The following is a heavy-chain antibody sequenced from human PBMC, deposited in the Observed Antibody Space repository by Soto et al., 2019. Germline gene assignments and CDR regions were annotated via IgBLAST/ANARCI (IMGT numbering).Heavy chain of an antibody. V-gene: IGHV3-48*02. CDR1: GFTFSSYS. J-gene: IGHJ4*02. CDR3: ARGPLYCSGGSCYSHFDY. CDR2: ISSSSSTI. Sequence: EVQLVESGGGLVQPGGSLRLSCAASGFTFSSYSMNWVRQAPGKGLEWVSYISSSSSTIYYADSVKGRFTISRDNAKNSLYLQMNSLRDEDTAVYYCARGPLYCSGGSCYSHFDYWGQRTLVTVSS. D-gene: IGHD2-15*01.